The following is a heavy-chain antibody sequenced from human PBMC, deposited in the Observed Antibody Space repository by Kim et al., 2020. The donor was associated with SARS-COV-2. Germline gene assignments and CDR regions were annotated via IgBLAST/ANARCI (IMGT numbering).Heavy chain of an antibody. J-gene: IGHJ5*02. CDR1: GYSFTSYW. D-gene: IGHD3-9*01. CDR3: ARLSHYDILTGYYLGWFDP. V-gene: IGHV5-51*01. CDR2: IYPGDSDT. Sequence: GESRKISCKGSGYSFTSYWIGWVRQMPGKGLEWMGIIYPGDSDTRYSPSFQGQVTISADKSISTAYLQWSSLKASDTAMYYCARLSHYDILTGYYLGWFDPWGQGTLVTVSS.